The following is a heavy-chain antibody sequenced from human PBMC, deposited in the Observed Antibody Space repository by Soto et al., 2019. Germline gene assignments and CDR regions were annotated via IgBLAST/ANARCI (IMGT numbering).Heavy chain of an antibody. Sequence: ASVKVSCKASGYTFSTYGISWVRQAPGQGLKWMGWIGAYNGDTNYAQKLQGRVTMTTDTSTSTAYMELTSLRSDDTAIYYCARDRGYSPDTFDIWGQGTMVTVSS. J-gene: IGHJ3*02. D-gene: IGHD5-18*01. CDR3: ARDRGYSPDTFDI. CDR2: IGAYNGDT. CDR1: GYTFSTYG. V-gene: IGHV1-18*01.